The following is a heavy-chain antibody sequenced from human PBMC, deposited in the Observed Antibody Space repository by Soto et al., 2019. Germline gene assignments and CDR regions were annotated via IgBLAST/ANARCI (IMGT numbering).Heavy chain of an antibody. CDR1: GGTFSSYG. CDR3: ARDPSRYDILTGRSNYSLYGLDV. J-gene: IGHJ6*02. V-gene: IGHV1-69*13. CDR2: IIPIFGTP. Sequence: ASVKVSCKASGGTFSSYGISWVRQAPGQGLEWMGGIIPIFGTPNYAQKFQGRVTITADESTTTVYLELSSLRSEDTAVFYCARDPSRYDILTGRSNYSLYGLDVWGHGTTVTVSS. D-gene: IGHD3-9*01.